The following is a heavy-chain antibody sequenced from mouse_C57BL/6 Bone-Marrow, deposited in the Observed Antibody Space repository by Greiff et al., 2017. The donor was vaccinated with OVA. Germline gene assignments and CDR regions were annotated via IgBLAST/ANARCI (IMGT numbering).Heavy chain of an antibody. CDR3: TPYGNYRGWFAY. J-gene: IGHJ3*01. Sequence: EVHLVESGAELVRPGASVKLSCTASGFNIKDDYMHWVKQRPEQGLEWIGWIDPENGDTEYASKFQGKATITADTSSNTAYLQLSSLTSEDTAVYYCTPYGNYRGWFAYWGQGTLVTVSA. D-gene: IGHD2-1*01. V-gene: IGHV14-4*01. CDR1: GFNIKDDY. CDR2: IDPENGDT.